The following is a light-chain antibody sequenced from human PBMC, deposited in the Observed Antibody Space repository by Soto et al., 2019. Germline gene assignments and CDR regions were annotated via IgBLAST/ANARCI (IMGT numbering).Light chain of an antibody. CDR2: GAS. Sequence: DIQMTQSPSSLSASVGDRVTITCRASQSIKSYLNWYQQKPGKAPNLLIYGASSLQSGVPSRFSGSGSGTDFTLTISSLQHEDFATYYCQQTNSFPYTFGQGTKLEIK. CDR3: QQTNSFPYT. J-gene: IGKJ2*01. CDR1: QSIKSY. V-gene: IGKV1-39*01.